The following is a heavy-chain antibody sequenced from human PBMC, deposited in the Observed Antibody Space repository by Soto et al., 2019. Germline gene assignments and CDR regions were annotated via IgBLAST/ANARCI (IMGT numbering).Heavy chain of an antibody. J-gene: IGHJ4*02. CDR2: INPGGSIT. D-gene: IGHD2-8*01. V-gene: IGHV3-74*01. CDR1: GFTFSSYW. Sequence: PGASLRLSCAASGFTFSSYWMHWVRQAPGKGLVWVSRINPGGSITAYADSVKGRFTISRDNAKNTLYLQMNSLRGDDTAVYYCARVPTGKYGVWNYWGQGTLVTVSS. CDR3: ARVPTGKYGVWNY.